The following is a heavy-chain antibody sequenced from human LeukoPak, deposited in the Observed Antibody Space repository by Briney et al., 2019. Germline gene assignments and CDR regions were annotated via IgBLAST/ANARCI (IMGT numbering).Heavy chain of an antibody. CDR1: GGSISTDASY. CDR2: IYYSGST. V-gene: IGHV4-39*01. D-gene: IGHD6-19*01. Sequence: SDTLSPTCTVSGGSISTDASYCPWIRQPPGKGLEWIGSIYYSGSTYYSSSLKSRVTLSVDTSKNQFSLKMSSVTAADTAVFYCARLFSRGWEYHFGLDVWGQGTTVTVS. J-gene: IGHJ6*02. CDR3: ARLFSRGWEYHFGLDV.